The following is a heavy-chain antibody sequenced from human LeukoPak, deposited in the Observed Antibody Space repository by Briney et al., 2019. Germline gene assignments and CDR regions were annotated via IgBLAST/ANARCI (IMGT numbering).Heavy chain of an antibody. D-gene: IGHD3-3*01. CDR2: IYTTGNT. Sequence: SQTLSLTCSVSGGSISSYYWSWIRQPAGKGREWIGRIYTTGNTDYNPSLKSRVTMSVDTSKNQFSLNLSSVTAADTAVYYCARDARGWSGFDYWGQGTLVTVSS. V-gene: IGHV4-4*07. CDR3: ARDARGWSGFDY. CDR1: GGSISSYY. J-gene: IGHJ4*02.